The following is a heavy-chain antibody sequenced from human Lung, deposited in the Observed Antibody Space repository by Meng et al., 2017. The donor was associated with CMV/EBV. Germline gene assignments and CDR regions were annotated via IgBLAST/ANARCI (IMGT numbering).Heavy chain of an antibody. CDR1: GYTLTSYA. J-gene: IGHJ4*02. D-gene: IGHD3-22*01. CDR3: ARAGYDSSGYYPQPFDY. Sequence: QVQLVQSGAEVKKPGASVKVSCKASGYTLTSYAMHWVGQAPGQRLEWMGRIKAGNGNTKYSQRFQGRVTITRDTSASTAYMELSSLRSEDTTVSYCARAGYDSSGYYPQPFDYWGQGTLVTVSS. V-gene: IGHV1-3*01. CDR2: IKAGNGNT.